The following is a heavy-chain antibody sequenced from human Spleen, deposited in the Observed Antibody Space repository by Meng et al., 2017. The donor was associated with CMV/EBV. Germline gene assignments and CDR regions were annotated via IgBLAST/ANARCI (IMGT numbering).Heavy chain of an antibody. CDR1: GYTFTTYY. D-gene: IGHD3-3*01. J-gene: IGHJ6*02. CDR3: ARARPSNYYDFWSAYLGGSYYYGMDV. V-gene: IGHV1-8*01. Sequence: ASVKVSCKASGYTFTTYYMNWVRQATGQGLEWMGWMNPNSGDTVYAQKFQGRVTMTRDTSINTAYMELSSLRSEDTAVYYCARARPSNYYDFWSAYLGGSYYYGMDVWGQGTTVTVSS. CDR2: MNPNSGDT.